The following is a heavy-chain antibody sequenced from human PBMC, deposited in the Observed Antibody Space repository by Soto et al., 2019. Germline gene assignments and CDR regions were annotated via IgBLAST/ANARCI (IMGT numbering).Heavy chain of an antibody. CDR3: ARVVGSGTFRYYYGMDV. Sequence: SVKVSCTASGGTFSSYAISWVRQAPGQGLEWMGGIIPIFGTANYAQKFQGRVTITADESTSTAYMELSSLRSEDTAVYYCARVVGSGTFRYYYGMDVWGQGTTVTVSS. J-gene: IGHJ6*02. D-gene: IGHD3-10*01. V-gene: IGHV1-69*13. CDR2: IIPIFGTA. CDR1: GGTFSSYA.